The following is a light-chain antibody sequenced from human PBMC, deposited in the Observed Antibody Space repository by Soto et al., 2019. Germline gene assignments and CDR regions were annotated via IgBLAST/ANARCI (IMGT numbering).Light chain of an antibody. Sequence: QSVLTQPPSVSAAPGQKVTITCTGSSCNIGNNYVSWYEQLPRIAPKLLIYDNHKRPSGIPDRFSGSKSGTSVTLGITGLQTGDEDDYYCGTCDSCLSTSHDVFGTGTKLTVL. V-gene: IGLV1-51*01. J-gene: IGLJ1*01. CDR1: SCNIGNNY. CDR3: GTCDSCLSTSHDV. CDR2: DNH.